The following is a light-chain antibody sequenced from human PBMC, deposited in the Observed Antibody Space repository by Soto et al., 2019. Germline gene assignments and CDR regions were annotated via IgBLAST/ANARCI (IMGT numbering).Light chain of an antibody. Sequence: QSALTQPASVSGSPGRSVTISCTGSSSDIGGFNYVSWYQHLPGRAPKLIIYDVTNRPSGISYRFSASKSGGTASLNISGLQAEDEGYYYCASYSSSTTHVVFGGGTQLTVL. V-gene: IGLV2-14*03. CDR2: DVT. J-gene: IGLJ2*01. CDR3: ASYSSSTTHVV. CDR1: SSDIGGFNY.